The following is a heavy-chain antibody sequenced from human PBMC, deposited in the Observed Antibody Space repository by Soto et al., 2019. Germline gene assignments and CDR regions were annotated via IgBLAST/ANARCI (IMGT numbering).Heavy chain of an antibody. Sequence: QVQLVQSGAEVKKPGASVKVSCKAFGYTFTSYGISWVRQAPGQGLEWMGWISAYNGNTNYAQKFQGRVTMTTDTSTSTAYMELRNLRSDDTAVYYCARTKLHYDSSGYYFDYFAFWGQGTLVTVSS. D-gene: IGHD3-22*01. CDR2: ISAYNGNT. CDR1: GYTFTSYG. J-gene: IGHJ4*02. CDR3: ARTKLHYDSSGYYFDYFAF. V-gene: IGHV1-18*01.